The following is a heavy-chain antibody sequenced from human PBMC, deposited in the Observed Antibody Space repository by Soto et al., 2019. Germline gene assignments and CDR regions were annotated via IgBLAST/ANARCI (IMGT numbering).Heavy chain of an antibody. Sequence: QVQLVQSETEVKKPGSSVKVSCKASGGTFSSSGISWVRLVPGQGLEWMGGIMPVFDIVNYAQKFQCRVSLSADKSTSTAYMELSSLRSEDTAVYYCTRYYDILTGDFASWGQGTLVTVSS. CDR1: GGTFSSSG. J-gene: IGHJ4*02. D-gene: IGHD3-9*01. CDR2: IMPVFDIV. V-gene: IGHV1-69*17. CDR3: TRYYDILTGDFAS.